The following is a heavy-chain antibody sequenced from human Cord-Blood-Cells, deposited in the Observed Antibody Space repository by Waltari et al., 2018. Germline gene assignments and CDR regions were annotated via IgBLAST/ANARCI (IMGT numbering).Heavy chain of an antibody. CDR3: ARGFLVVVVAATDAFDI. J-gene: IGHJ3*02. V-gene: IGHV1-8*01. D-gene: IGHD2-15*01. Sequence: QVQLVQSGAEVKKPGASVKVSCKASGYTFTGYDINWVRQATGQGLEWMGWMNPNSGNTGYAQKFQGRVTMTRNTSISTAYMELSSLRSEDTAVYYCARGFLVVVVAATDAFDIWGQGTMVTVSS. CDR1: GYTFTGYD. CDR2: MNPNSGNT.